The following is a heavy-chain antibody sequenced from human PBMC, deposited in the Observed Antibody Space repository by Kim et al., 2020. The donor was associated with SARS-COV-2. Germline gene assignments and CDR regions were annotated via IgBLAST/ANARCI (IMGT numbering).Heavy chain of an antibody. CDR2: ISWDSGSI. J-gene: IGHJ6*01. Sequence: GGSLRLSCAASGFTFGDYGMHWVRQAPGKGLEWVSGISWDSGSIGYADSVKGRFTISRDNAKNSLYLQMNSLRAEDTALYYCAKDISRINYDSSGYYY. D-gene: IGHD3-22*01. CDR3: AKDISRINYDSSGYYY. CDR1: GFTFGDYG. V-gene: IGHV3-9*01.